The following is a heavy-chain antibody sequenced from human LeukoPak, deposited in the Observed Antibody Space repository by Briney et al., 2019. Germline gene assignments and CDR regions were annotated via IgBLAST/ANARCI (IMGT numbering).Heavy chain of an antibody. Sequence: ASVKVSCKASGYTFADYFIQWVRQAPGQGLEWVGRINCNSGGTESAQKFQGRVTMTRDTSINTAYVEVSSLKSDDTAVYYCARDLTSTPNWEFDYWGQGTLVTVSS. CDR3: ARDLTSTPNWEFDY. CDR2: INCNSGGT. V-gene: IGHV1-2*06. CDR1: GYTFADYF. D-gene: IGHD1-26*01. J-gene: IGHJ4*02.